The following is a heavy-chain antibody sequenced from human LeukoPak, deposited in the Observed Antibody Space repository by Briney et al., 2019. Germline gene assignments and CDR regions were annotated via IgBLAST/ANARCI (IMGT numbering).Heavy chain of an antibody. CDR3: TRMTAGHDY. D-gene: IGHD2-21*02. V-gene: IGHV4-34*01. CDR2: INHSGYT. CDR1: GVSFDDYY. Sequence: SETLSLTCAVSGVSFDDYYWSWVRQTPGKGLEWIGEINHSGYTNDSPSLKSRVTLSIDTSRKQFSLDLRSVTVADTGIYYCTRMTAGHDYWGQGTLVTVSS. J-gene: IGHJ4*02.